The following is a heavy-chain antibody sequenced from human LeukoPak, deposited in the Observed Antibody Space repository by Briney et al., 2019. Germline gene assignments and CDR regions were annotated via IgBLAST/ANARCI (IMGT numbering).Heavy chain of an antibody. CDR1: GFTFSSNW. Sequence: PGGSLRLSCAASGFTFSSNWMSWVRQAPGKGLEWVGNIKQDGSEIYYVDSVKGRFTISRDNAKNSLYLQMNSLRAEDTAVYYCARTYGGNSYYFDYWGQGTLVTVSS. J-gene: IGHJ4*02. V-gene: IGHV3-7*01. CDR2: IKQDGSEI. CDR3: ARTYGGNSYYFDY. D-gene: IGHD4-23*01.